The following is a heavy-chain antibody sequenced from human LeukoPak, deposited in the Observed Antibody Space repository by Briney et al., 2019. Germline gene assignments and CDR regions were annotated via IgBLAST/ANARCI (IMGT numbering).Heavy chain of an antibody. CDR1: GDSITSDYY. D-gene: IGHD4-23*01. CDR2: VYRSGTT. V-gene: IGHV4-38-2*01. CDR3: ARGHTLAVDRREGDPFDI. J-gene: IGHJ3*02. Sequence: SETLSLTRAVSGDSITSDYYWVWIRQPPGKGLEWIGNVYRSGTTYYNPSLKSRVTMSVDTATDQFSLKLISVTAADTAVYYCARGHTLAVDRREGDPFDIWGQGTMVIVS.